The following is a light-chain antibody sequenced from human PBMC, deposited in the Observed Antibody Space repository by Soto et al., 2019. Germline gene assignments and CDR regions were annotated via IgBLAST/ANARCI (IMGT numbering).Light chain of an antibody. CDR2: GAS. CDR1: QSVFSSY. CDR3: QQYGNAPFT. Sequence: EIVLTQSPGTLSFSPGERATLTCRASQSVFSSYLAWFQQKPGQAPRLLIYGASSRATGIPDRFGGSGSGTDFTLTISRLEPEDFAVYYCQQYGNAPFTFGPGTKVDIK. J-gene: IGKJ3*01. V-gene: IGKV3-20*01.